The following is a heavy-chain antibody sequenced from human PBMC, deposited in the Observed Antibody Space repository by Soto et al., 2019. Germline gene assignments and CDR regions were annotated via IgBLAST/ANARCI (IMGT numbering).Heavy chain of an antibody. V-gene: IGHV3-15*07. CDR1: GFTFSNAW. CDR2: INSKTDGGTT. CDR3: TTGLLRSGGAFDI. J-gene: IGHJ3*02. D-gene: IGHD4-17*01. Sequence: PGGSLRLSCAASGFTFSNAWMIWVRQAPGKGLEWVGRINSKTDGGTTDYAAPVKGRFTISRDDSKNTLYLQMNRLKTEDTAVYYCTTGLLRSGGAFDIWGQGTMVTVSS.